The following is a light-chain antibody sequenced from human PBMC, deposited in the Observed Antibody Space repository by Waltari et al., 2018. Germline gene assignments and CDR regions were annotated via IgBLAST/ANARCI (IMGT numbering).Light chain of an antibody. V-gene: IGLV1-47*01. CDR1: SSNIGSTY. Sequence: QSVLTQPPSASGTPGQRVTISCSGGSSNIGSTYVYWYLQLPGPAPKLLIYRNNQRPSGVPDRFSGSKSGTSASLAISGLRSEDEADYYCATWDDSLSGRVVFGGGTKLTVL. CDR2: RNN. CDR3: ATWDDSLSGRVV. J-gene: IGLJ2*01.